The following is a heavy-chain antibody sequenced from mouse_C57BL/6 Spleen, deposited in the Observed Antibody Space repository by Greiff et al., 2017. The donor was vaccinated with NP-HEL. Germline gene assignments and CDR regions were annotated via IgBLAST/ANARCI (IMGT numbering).Heavy chain of an antibody. CDR1: GYTFTDYE. Sequence: QVQLKESGAELVRPGASVTLSCKASGYTFTDYEMHWVKQTPVHGLEWIGAIDPETGGTAYNQKFKGKAILTADKSSSTAYMELRSLTSEDSAVYYCTRTQDYDGSLFAYWGQGTLVTVSA. D-gene: IGHD1-2*01. J-gene: IGHJ3*01. V-gene: IGHV1-15*01. CDR2: IDPETGGT. CDR3: TRTQDYDGSLFAY.